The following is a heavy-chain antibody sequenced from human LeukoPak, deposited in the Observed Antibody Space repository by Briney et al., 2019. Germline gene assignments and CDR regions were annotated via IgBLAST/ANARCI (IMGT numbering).Heavy chain of an antibody. CDR3: ARGYYDILTGYHYYCCYMDV. CDR2: IYYSGST. V-gene: IGHV4-59*01. J-gene: IGHJ6*03. Sequence: SETLSLTCTVSGGSISSYYRSWIRQPPGKGLEWIGYIYYSGSTNYNPSLTSRVTTSVDTSKNQFSLKLSSVTAADTAGYYCARGYYDILTGYHYYCCYMDVWGKGTTVTIAS. D-gene: IGHD3-9*01. CDR1: GGSISSYY.